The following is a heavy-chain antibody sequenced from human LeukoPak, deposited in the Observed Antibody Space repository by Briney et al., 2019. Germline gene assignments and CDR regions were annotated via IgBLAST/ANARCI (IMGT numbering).Heavy chain of an antibody. V-gene: IGHV1-2*04. D-gene: IGHD3-16*01. J-gene: IGHJ3*02. Sequence: ASVKVSCKASGYTFTGYYMHWVRQAPGQGLEWMGWINPNSGGTNYAQKFQGWVTMTRDTSISTAYMGLSRLRSDDTAVYYCARSPYDYVWSRGAFDIWGQGTMVTVSS. CDR1: GYTFTGYY. CDR3: ARSPYDYVWSRGAFDI. CDR2: INPNSGGT.